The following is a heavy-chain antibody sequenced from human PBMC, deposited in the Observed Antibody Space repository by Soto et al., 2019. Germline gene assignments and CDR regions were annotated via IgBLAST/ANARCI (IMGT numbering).Heavy chain of an antibody. CDR3: AIVGGSGYPSYYFDY. Sequence: ASVKVSCKDCGYTFTSYGISWVRQAPGQGLEWMGWISAYNGNTNYAQKLQGRVTMTTDTSTSTAYMELRSLRSDDTAVYYCAIVGGSGYPSYYFDYWGRGTLVTVSS. CDR2: ISAYNGNT. J-gene: IGHJ4*02. D-gene: IGHD3-22*01. CDR1: GYTFTSYG. V-gene: IGHV1-18*01.